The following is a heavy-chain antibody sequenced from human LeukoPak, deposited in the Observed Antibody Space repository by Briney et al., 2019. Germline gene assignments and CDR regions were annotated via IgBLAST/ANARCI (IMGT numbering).Heavy chain of an antibody. CDR1: GFTFSSYA. D-gene: IGHD6-19*01. Sequence: PGGSLRLSCAASGFTFSSYAMHWVRQAPGKGLEYVSAISSNGGSTYYADSVKGRFTISRDNSKNTLYLQMGSLRAEDMAMYYCARVLGGWFRAAFDIWGQGTMVTVSS. J-gene: IGHJ3*02. V-gene: IGHV3-64*02. CDR3: ARVLGGWFRAAFDI. CDR2: ISSNGGST.